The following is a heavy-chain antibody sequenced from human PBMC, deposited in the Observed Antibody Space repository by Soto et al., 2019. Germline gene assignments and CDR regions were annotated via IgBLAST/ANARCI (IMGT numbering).Heavy chain of an antibody. V-gene: IGHV3-23*01. CDR3: AKYSELPYEAYLQQ. CDR2: ISSNGGRT. D-gene: IGHD1-7*01. CDR1: GCTFSVYA. Sequence: GSLRLSCAASGCTFSVYAMSWVRQAPGKGLEWVSAISSNGGRTFYADSLRGRFTISRDNSKSALYLQMNNLRAEDTAIYYCAKYSELPYEAYLQQWGQGTLVTVSS. J-gene: IGHJ1*01.